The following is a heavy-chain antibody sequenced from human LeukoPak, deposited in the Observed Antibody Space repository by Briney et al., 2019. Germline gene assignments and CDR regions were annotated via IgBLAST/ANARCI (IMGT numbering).Heavy chain of an antibody. CDR3: ARGSTSSGWYPNWFDP. V-gene: IGHV3-7*01. D-gene: IGHD6-19*01. J-gene: IGHJ5*02. CDR2: IKQDGSQK. Sequence: GGSLRLSCAASGFPFSTYWMSWVRQAPGKGLEWVANIKQDGSQKYYVDSVKGRFTIFRDNAKNSLYLQMNSLRAEDTAVYYCARGSTSSGWYPNWFDPWGQGTLVTVSS. CDR1: GFPFSTYW.